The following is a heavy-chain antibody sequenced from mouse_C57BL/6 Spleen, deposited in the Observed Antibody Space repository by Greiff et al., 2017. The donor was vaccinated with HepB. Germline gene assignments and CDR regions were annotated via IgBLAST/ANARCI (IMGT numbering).Heavy chain of an antibody. CDR2: IHPNSGST. Sequence: VQLQQPGAELVKPGASVKLSCKASGYTFTSYWMHWVKQRPGQGLEWIGMIHPNSGSTNYNEKFKSKATLTVDKSSSTAYMQLSSLTSEDSAVYYCARPTVVARYFDVWGTGTTVTVSS. D-gene: IGHD1-1*01. CDR1: GYTFTSYW. J-gene: IGHJ1*03. CDR3: ARPTVVARYFDV. V-gene: IGHV1-64*01.